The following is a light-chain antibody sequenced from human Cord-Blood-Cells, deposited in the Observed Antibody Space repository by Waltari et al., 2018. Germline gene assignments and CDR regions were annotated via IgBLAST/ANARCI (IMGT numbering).Light chain of an antibody. CDR3: CSYAGSYTVV. J-gene: IGLJ2*01. CDR1: SSDGGGYTY. CDR2: DVS. V-gene: IGLV2-11*01. Sequence: QSALTQPRPVSGSPGQSVTISCTGTSSDGGGYTYFSWYQQHPGKAPKLMIYDVSKRPSGVPDRFSGSKSGNTASLTISGLQAEDEADYYCCSYAGSYTVVFGGGTKLTVL.